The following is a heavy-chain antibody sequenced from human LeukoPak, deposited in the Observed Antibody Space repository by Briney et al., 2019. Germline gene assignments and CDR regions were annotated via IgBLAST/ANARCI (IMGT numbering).Heavy chain of an antibody. Sequence: GGSLRLSCAASGFTFSKAWMSWVRQAPGKGLEWVGRIKSKSDGGTTDYAAPVKGRFTISRDDSKNTLYLQMNSLKTEDTAVYYCTSSLSGSYYYFDYWGQGTLVTVSS. CDR2: IKSKSDGGTT. J-gene: IGHJ4*02. D-gene: IGHD1-26*01. CDR1: GFTFSKAW. V-gene: IGHV3-15*01. CDR3: TSSLSGSYYYFDY.